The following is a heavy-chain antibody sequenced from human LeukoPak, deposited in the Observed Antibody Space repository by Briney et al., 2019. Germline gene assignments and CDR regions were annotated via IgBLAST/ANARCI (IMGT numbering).Heavy chain of an antibody. CDR2: ISGSGGGT. CDR1: GFTFSSYA. D-gene: IGHD3-22*01. J-gene: IGHJ4*02. V-gene: IGHV3-23*01. CDR3: AKAEGITMIVVVITPFDY. Sequence: GGSLRLSCAASGFTFSSYAMSWIRQAPGKGLEWVSAISGSGGGTYYADSVKGRFTISRDNSKNTLYLQMNSLRAEDTAVYYCAKAEGITMIVVVITPFDYWGQGTLVTVSS.